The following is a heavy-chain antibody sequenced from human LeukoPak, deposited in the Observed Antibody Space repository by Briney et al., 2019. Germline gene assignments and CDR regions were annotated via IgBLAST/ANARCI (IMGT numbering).Heavy chain of an antibody. V-gene: IGHV3-11*05. Sequence: GGSLRLSCAASGFTFSDYYMSWIRQAPGRGLEWVANIRTSAASAYNTNYADSVQGRVIISRDDAKKTLYLHMNGLRDDDTAVYYCARDQRFAFDYWGQGILVTVSS. CDR2: IRTSAASAYNT. CDR1: GFTFSDYY. CDR3: ARDQRFAFDY. J-gene: IGHJ4*02. D-gene: IGHD3-16*01.